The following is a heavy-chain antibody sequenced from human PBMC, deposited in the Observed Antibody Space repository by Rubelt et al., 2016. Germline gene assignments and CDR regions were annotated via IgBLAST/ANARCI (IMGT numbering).Heavy chain of an antibody. CDR1: GFVFSSYA. Sequence: ASGFVFSSYAMSWVRQAPGKGLEWVSGTSGDGKNKYYADSVRGRFTISRDNSKNTLYLQMNSLRAEDTAIYYCAKWLEWAYGMDVWGQGTTVTVSS. CDR3: AKWLEWAYGMDV. J-gene: IGHJ6*02. V-gene: IGHV3-23*01. D-gene: IGHD3-3*01. CDR2: TSGDGKNK.